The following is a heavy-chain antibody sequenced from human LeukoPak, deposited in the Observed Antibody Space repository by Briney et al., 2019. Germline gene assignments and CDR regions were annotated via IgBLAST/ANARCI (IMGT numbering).Heavy chain of an antibody. CDR1: GGSISNYY. V-gene: IGHV4-59*08. J-gene: IGHJ4*02. CDR3: ARGEGATTGFDY. Sequence: SETLSLTCTVSGGSISNYYWSWIRQPPGKGLEWIGYIYYSGSTNYNPSLKSRVIISVDTSKNQFSLKLSSVTAADTAVYYCARGEGATTGFDYWGQGTLVTVSS. D-gene: IGHD1-26*01. CDR2: IYYSGST.